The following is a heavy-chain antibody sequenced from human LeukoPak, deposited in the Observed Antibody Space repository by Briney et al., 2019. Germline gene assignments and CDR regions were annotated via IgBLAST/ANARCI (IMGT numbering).Heavy chain of an antibody. J-gene: IGHJ4*02. CDR2: ISGSGGST. V-gene: IGHV3-23*01. CDR3: AKTLTLSSSWYFDY. CDR1: GFTFSSYA. D-gene: IGHD6-13*01. Sequence: PGGSLRLSCAASGFTFSSYAMSWVRQAPVKGLEWVSAISGSGGSTYYADSVKGRFTISRDNSKNTLYLQMNSLRAEDTAVYYCAKTLTLSSSWYFDYWGQGTLVTVSS.